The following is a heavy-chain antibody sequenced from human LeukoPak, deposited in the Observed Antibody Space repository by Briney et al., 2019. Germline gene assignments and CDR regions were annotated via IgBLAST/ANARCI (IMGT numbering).Heavy chain of an antibody. J-gene: IGHJ3*02. V-gene: IGHV4-34*01. CDR1: GGSFSGYY. CDR3: ARHGSTNDAFDI. Sequence: SETLSLTCAVYGGSFSGYYWSWIRQPPGKGLEWIGEINHSGSTNYNPSLKSRVTISVDTSKNQFSLKLSSVTAADTAVYYCARHGSTNDAFDIWGQGAMVTVSS. CDR2: INHSGST. D-gene: IGHD2-2*01.